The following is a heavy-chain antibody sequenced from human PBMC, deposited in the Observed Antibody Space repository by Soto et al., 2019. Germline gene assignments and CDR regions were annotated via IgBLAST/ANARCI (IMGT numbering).Heavy chain of an antibody. V-gene: IGHV4-59*08. J-gene: IGHJ4*02. CDR2: IYYSGST. CDR3: ARQIAVAGHFDY. CDR1: GGSISSYY. D-gene: IGHD6-19*01. Sequence: SETLSLTCTFSGGSISSYYWSWIRQPPGKGLEWIGYIYYSGSTNYNPSLKSRVTISVDTSKNQFSLKLSSVTAADTAVYYCARQIAVAGHFDYWGQGTLVTVSS.